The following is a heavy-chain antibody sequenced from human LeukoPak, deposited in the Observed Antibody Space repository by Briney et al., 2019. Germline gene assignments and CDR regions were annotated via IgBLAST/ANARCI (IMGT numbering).Heavy chain of an antibody. CDR2: ISSSGSST. Sequence: SGGSLRLSCAASGFTFSDYSMSWIRQAPGKGLEWVSYISSSGSSTYYADSVKGRFTTSRDNAKNSLYLQMNSLRAEDTALYYCARDSHCSSASCHRYDMDVWGQGTTVTVSS. D-gene: IGHD2-2*01. J-gene: IGHJ6*02. V-gene: IGHV3-11*01. CDR1: GFTFSDYS. CDR3: ARDSHCSSASCHRYDMDV.